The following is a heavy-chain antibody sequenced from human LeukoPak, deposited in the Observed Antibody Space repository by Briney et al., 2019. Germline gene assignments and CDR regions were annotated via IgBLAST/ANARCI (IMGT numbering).Heavy chain of an antibody. D-gene: IGHD5-18*01. CDR3: ARTTEGGYSYGYFYYYYMDV. CDR1: GGSISSSSFY. CDR2: IHYTGST. Sequence: PSETLSLTCTVSGGSISSSSFYWGWIRQPPGKGLEWIGNIHYTGSTYYNPSLKSRVTMSVDTSKNQFSLKLSSVTAADTAVYYCARTTEGGYSYGYFYYYYMDVWGKGTTVTISS. J-gene: IGHJ6*03. V-gene: IGHV4-39*07.